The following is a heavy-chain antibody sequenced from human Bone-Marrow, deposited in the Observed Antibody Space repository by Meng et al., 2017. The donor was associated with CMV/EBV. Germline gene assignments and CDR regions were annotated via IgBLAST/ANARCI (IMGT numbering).Heavy chain of an antibody. Sequence: SETLSLTCAVYGGSFSGYYWSWVRQPPGKGLEWNGEINHSGSTNYNPSLKSRVTISVDTSKNQFTLKLSSVTAADTAVYYCARDSSSRITNYDYGMDVWGQGTTVTVSS. D-gene: IGHD6-6*01. J-gene: IGHJ6*02. CDR3: ARDSSSRITNYDYGMDV. CDR2: INHSGST. V-gene: IGHV4-34*01. CDR1: GGSFSGYY.